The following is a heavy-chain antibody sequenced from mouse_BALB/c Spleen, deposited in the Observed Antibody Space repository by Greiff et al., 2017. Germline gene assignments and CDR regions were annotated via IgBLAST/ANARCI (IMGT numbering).Heavy chain of an antibody. CDR3: ARRWLLRSFDV. J-gene: IGHJ1*01. V-gene: IGHV5-6*02. Sequence: EVKVVESGGDLVKPGGSLKLSCAASGFTFSSYGMSWVRQTPDKRLEWVATISSGGSYTYYPDSVKGRFTISRDNAKNTLYLQMSSLKSEDTAMYYCARRWLLRSFDVWGAGTAVTVSS. CDR2: ISSGGSYT. CDR1: GFTFSSYG. D-gene: IGHD2-3*01.